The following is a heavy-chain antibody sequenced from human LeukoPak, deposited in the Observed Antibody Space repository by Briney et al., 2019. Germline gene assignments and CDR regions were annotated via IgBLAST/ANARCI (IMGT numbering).Heavy chain of an antibody. V-gene: IGHV3-23*01. CDR2: ISGSGGST. CDR1: GFTFSSYA. J-gene: IGHJ4*02. CDR3: ARGPVVVVAATSLVY. D-gene: IGHD2-15*01. Sequence: GGSLRLSCAASGFTFSSYAMSWVRQAPGKGLEWVSAISGSGGSTYYADSVKGRFTISRDNSKNTLYLQMNSLRAEDTAVYYCARGPVVVVAATSLVYWGQGTLVTVSS.